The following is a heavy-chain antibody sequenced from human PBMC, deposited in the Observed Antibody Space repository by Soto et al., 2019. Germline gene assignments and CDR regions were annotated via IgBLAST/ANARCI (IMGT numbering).Heavy chain of an antibody. CDR1: GGTFSSYA. Sequence: SVKVSCKASGGTFSSYAISWVRQAPGQGLEWMGGIIPIFGTANYAQKFQGRVTITADESTSTAYMELSSLRSEDTAVYYCARDPLPHDYAARPNYNSYGIDVWGQGTTVTVSS. D-gene: IGHD4-17*01. CDR2: IIPIFGTA. J-gene: IGHJ6*02. V-gene: IGHV1-69*13. CDR3: ARDPLPHDYAARPNYNSYGIDV.